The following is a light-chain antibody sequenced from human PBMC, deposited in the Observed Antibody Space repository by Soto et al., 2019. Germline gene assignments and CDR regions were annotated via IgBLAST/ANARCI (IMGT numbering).Light chain of an antibody. CDR3: CSFTTSNTWV. V-gene: IGLV2-14*01. J-gene: IGLJ3*02. Sequence: QSARTQPASVSGSPGQSITISCTGTSSDVGGYKYVSWYQHHPGRAPKLTIYEVTNRPSGVSNRFSGSESGNTASLTISDLQAEDEADYYCCSFTTSNTWVFGGGTKVTVL. CDR2: EVT. CDR1: SSDVGGYKY.